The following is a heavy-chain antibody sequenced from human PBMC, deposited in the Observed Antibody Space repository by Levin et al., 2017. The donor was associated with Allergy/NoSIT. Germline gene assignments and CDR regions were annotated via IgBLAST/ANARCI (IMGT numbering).Heavy chain of an antibody. CDR2: IYYSGST. J-gene: IGHJ4*02. Sequence: SQTLSLTCSVSGGSIRSSSYYWAWIRQPPGKGLEWIGSIYYSGSTYYNPSLKSRVTISVDTSKNQFSLKLTSVTAADTAVYYCARERGSSGWIDYWGQGTLVTVSS. V-gene: IGHV4-39*07. D-gene: IGHD6-19*01. CDR3: ARERGSSGWIDY. CDR1: GGSIRSSSYY.